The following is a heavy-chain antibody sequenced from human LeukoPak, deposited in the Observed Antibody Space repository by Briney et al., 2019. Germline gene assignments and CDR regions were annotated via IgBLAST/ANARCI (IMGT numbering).Heavy chain of an antibody. CDR2: IYYGGST. CDR1: GGSISSYY. J-gene: IGHJ5*02. CDR3: ARDLAGSTNWFDP. Sequence: SETLSLTCTVCGGSISSYYWSWIRQPPGKGLEWIGYIYYGGSTNYNPSLKSRVTISVDTSKNQFSLKLSSVTAADTAVYYCARDLAGSTNWFDPWGQGTLVTVSS. D-gene: IGHD1-26*01. V-gene: IGHV4-59*01.